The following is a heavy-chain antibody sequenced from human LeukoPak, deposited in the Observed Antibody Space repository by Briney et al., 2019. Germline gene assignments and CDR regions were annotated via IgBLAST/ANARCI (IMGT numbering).Heavy chain of an antibody. CDR3: AKEKKYYYDSTGYPGYDY. CDR2: ISYDGSNK. J-gene: IGHJ4*02. D-gene: IGHD3-22*01. V-gene: IGHV3-30-3*01. Sequence: PGRSLRLSCAASGFTFSSYAMHWVRQAPGKGLEWVAVISYDGSNKYYADSVKGRFTISRDNSKNTLYLQMNSLTAEDTAVYYCAKEKKYYYDSTGYPGYDYWGQGTLVTVSS. CDR1: GFTFSSYA.